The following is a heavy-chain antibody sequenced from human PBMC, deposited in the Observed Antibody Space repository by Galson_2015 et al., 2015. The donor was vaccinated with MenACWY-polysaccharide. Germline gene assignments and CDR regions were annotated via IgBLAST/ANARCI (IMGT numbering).Heavy chain of an antibody. J-gene: IGHJ5*02. CDR3: ARLGEGITMVRGLTFDP. CDR1: GGTFSSYA. D-gene: IGHD3-10*01. CDR2: IIPIFGTA. V-gene: IGHV1-69*13. Sequence: SVKVSCKASGGTFSSYAISWVRQAPGQGLEWMGGIIPIFGTANYAQKFQGRVTITADESTSTAYMELSSLRSEDTAVYYCARLGEGITMVRGLTFDPWGQGTLVTVSS.